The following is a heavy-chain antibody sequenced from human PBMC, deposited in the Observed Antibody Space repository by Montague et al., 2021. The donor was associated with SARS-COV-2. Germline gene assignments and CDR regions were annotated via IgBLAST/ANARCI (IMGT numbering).Heavy chain of an antibody. Sequence: SLRLSCAASGFTFSNYGFSWVRLAPGKGLEWVSGIGDSGEVIHYADAVKGRFTISRDSSMDTLLLQMNGLRAEDTAIYYCAKGGTGTNMIFDYWGQGVLVAVSS. D-gene: IGHD1-1*01. CDR2: IGDSGEVI. CDR3: AKGGTGTNMIFDY. CDR1: GFTFSNYG. J-gene: IGHJ4*02. V-gene: IGHV3-23*01.